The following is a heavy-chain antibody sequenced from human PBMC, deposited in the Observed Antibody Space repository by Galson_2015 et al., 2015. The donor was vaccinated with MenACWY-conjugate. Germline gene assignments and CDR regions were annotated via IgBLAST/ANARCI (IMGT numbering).Heavy chain of an antibody. D-gene: IGHD3/OR15-3a*01. CDR3: AAWTADDNY. J-gene: IGHJ4*02. Sequence: SLRLSCAASGFTFSNSWMNWIRQAPGSGLEWVANINPEGSRGTYVDSVKGRFTISRDNAENSVYLEMNSLRPEDTAVFYCAAWTADDNYWAQGTLVTVYS. V-gene: IGHV3-7*01. CDR1: GFTFSNSW. CDR2: INPEGSRG.